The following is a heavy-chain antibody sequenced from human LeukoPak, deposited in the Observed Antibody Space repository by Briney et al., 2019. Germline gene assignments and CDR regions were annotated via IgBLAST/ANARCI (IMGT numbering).Heavy chain of an antibody. CDR2: ISGSGGST. J-gene: IGHJ4*02. V-gene: IGHV3-23*01. D-gene: IGHD2-15*01. CDR1: GFTFSSYA. CDR3: AKDHSDIVVVVAATIAPGGVYDY. Sequence: GGSLRLSCAASGFTFSSYAMSWVRQAPGKGLEWVSAISGSGGSTYYADSVKGRFTISRDNSKNTLYLQMNSLRAEDTAVYYCAKDHSDIVVVVAATIAPGGVYDYWGQGTLVTVSS.